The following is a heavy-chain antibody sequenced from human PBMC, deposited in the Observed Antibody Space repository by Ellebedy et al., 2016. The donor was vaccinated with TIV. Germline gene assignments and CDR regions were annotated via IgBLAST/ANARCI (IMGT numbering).Heavy chain of an antibody. CDR1: GLTFSSHA. V-gene: IGHV3-23*01. Sequence: GESLKISCAASGLTFSSHAMSWVRQAPGKGLEWVSSITESGGNTYYADSVKGRFTISRDNSKDTLFLQMNSLRAEDTAIYFCARAPVGVGPAFDVWGQGTMVTVSS. D-gene: IGHD4-23*01. J-gene: IGHJ3*01. CDR2: ITESGGNT. CDR3: ARAPVGVGPAFDV.